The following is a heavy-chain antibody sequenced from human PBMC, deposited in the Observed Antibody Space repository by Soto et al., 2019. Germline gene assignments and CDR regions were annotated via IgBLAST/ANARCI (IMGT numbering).Heavy chain of an antibody. CDR3: AGHLLWPLGGNFAY. D-gene: IGHD3-16*01. V-gene: IGHV4-39*01. Sequence: SETLSLTCTVSGGSISNTRYYWGWIRQPPGKGLEWIGSIYYSGNTDYNTSLKSRVTISVDTSKNQFSLNLSSVTATDTAVYFCAGHLLWPLGGNFAYWGQGTLVTVSS. CDR1: GGSISNTRYY. CDR2: IYYSGNT. J-gene: IGHJ4*02.